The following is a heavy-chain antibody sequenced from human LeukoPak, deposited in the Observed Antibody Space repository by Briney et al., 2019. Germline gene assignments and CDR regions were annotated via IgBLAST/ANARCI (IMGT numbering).Heavy chain of an antibody. CDR1: GVSITSNY. V-gene: IGHV4-59*01. Sequence: NPSETLSLTCSVSGVSITSNYWSWIRQPPGKGLEWLGYTHHSGATSYNPSLKSRSTMSLDTSNNQFSLKLSSVTAADTAVYYCARDEGRDGYNSYWGQGTLVTVSS. D-gene: IGHD5-24*01. CDR2: THHSGAT. CDR3: ARDEGRDGYNSY. J-gene: IGHJ4*02.